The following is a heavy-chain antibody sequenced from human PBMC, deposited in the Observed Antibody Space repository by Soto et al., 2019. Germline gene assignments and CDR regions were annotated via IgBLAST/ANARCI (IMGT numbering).Heavy chain of an antibody. CDR1: GGSISSGGYY. D-gene: IGHD2-2*01. V-gene: IGHV4-31*03. CDR3: ARGHPLPARPPFDY. Sequence: QVQLQESGPGLVKPSQTLSLTCTVSGGSISSGGYYWSWIRQHPGKGLEWIGYIYYSGSTYYNPSLKSRVTXLVXTXKNQFSLKLSSVTAADTAVYYCARGHPLPARPPFDYWGQGTLVTVSS. J-gene: IGHJ4*02. CDR2: IYYSGST.